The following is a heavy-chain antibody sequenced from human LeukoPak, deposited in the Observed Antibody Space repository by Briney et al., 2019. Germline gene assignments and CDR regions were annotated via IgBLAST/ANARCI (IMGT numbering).Heavy chain of an antibody. CDR2: ISYDGSNK. Sequence: GGSLRLSCAASGFTFSSYGMHWVRQAPGKGLEWVAVISYDGSNKYYADSVKGRFTISRDNSKNTLYLQMNRLRAEDTAVYYCAKAKAFDYWGQGTLVTVSS. V-gene: IGHV3-30*18. CDR1: GFTFSSYG. CDR3: AKAKAFDY. J-gene: IGHJ4*02.